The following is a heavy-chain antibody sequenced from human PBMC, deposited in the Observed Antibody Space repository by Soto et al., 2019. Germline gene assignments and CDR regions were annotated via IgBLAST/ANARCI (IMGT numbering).Heavy chain of an antibody. J-gene: IGHJ4*02. V-gene: IGHV3-23*01. CDR3: AKNYFFDS. CDR1: GFTVSSYA. CDR2: VSISSDGP. Sequence: LRLSCASSGFTVSSYAMSWVRQAPGRGLEWVSSVSISSDGPYYADSVKGRFTISRDNSKNTLYLQLNSLRGEDTATYYCAKNYFFDSWGQGTPVTVSS.